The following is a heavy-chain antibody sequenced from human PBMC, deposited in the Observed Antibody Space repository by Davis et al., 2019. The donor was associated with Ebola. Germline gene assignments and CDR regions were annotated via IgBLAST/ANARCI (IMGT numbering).Heavy chain of an antibody. CDR1: GFTFSSYG. Sequence: GSLRLSCAASGFTFSSYGMHWVRQAPGKGLEWVAFIRYDGTDKYYAESVKGRFTISRDNSKNTLYLQMNSLRAEDTAVYYCAKDPSFEYWGQGTLVTVSS. CDR2: IRYDGTDK. V-gene: IGHV3-30*02. J-gene: IGHJ4*02. CDR3: AKDPSFEY.